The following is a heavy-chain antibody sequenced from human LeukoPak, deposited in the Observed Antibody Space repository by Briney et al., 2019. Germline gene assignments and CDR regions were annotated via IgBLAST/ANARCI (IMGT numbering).Heavy chain of an antibody. CDR1: GFTFGSYS. J-gene: IGHJ3*02. Sequence: GGSLRLSCAASGFTFGSYSMNWVRQAPGKGLEWVSSISSSSYIYYADSVKGRFTISRDNAKNSLYLQMNSLRAEDTAVYYCARDAQDAFDIWGQGTMVTVSS. CDR3: ARDAQDAFDI. V-gene: IGHV3-21*01. CDR2: ISSSSYI.